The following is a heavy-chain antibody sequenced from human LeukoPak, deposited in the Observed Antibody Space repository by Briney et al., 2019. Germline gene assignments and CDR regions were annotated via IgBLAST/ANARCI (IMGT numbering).Heavy chain of an antibody. Sequence: GGSLRLSCAASGFTFSNYWMTWVRQAPGKGLEWVANIKKDGSEKDYVDSVKGRFTISRDNAKNSLYLQMNSLRVEDTAVYHCAKDSNGGILDPWGQGTLVTVSS. CDR1: GFTFSNYW. V-gene: IGHV3-7*01. J-gene: IGHJ5*02. CDR3: AKDSNGGILDP. CDR2: IKKDGSEK. D-gene: IGHD4-11*01.